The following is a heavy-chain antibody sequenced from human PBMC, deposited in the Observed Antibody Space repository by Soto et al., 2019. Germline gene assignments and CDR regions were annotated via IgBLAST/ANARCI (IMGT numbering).Heavy chain of an antibody. Sequence: LETLSLTCAVSGGSISSSNWWSWVRQPPGKGLEWIGEIYHSGSTNYNPSLKSRVTISVDKSKNQFSLKLSSVTAADTAVYYCARDPTAGYDILTGYYRGYYYYGMHVWGQGTTVTVS. CDR1: GGSISSSNW. CDR2: IYHSGST. J-gene: IGHJ6*02. V-gene: IGHV4-4*02. D-gene: IGHD3-9*01. CDR3: ARDPTAGYDILTGYYRGYYYYGMHV.